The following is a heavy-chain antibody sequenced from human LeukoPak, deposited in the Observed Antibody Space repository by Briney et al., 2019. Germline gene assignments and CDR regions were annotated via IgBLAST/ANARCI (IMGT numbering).Heavy chain of an antibody. CDR1: GFFFPNSW. Sequence: GGSLRLSCDASGFFFPNSWMHWVRQLPGKGLVWVSRIKTDGSEATSAGAVRGRFVISRDNAQNTLYLEMTGLRGDDTAVYFCARDVGPYGGSPGADWGQGTLVIDSA. J-gene: IGHJ4*02. CDR3: ARDVGPYGGSPGAD. CDR2: IKTDGSEA. V-gene: IGHV3-74*03. D-gene: IGHD2-21*01.